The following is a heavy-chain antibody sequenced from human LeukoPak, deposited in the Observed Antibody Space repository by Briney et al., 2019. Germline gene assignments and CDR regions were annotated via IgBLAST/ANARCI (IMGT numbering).Heavy chain of an antibody. V-gene: IGHV4-4*07. CDR2: IHINGNT. D-gene: IGHD6-19*01. CDR3: ARGQLGVANVVAFDY. Sequence: SETLSLICTVSGDSINSYFWTWIRQPAGKGLEWIGRIHINGNTDYKPSLNSRVTISLDRSKNQFPLKLDSVTAADSALYYCARGQLGVANVVAFDYWGQGALVTVSS. J-gene: IGHJ4*02. CDR1: GDSINSYF.